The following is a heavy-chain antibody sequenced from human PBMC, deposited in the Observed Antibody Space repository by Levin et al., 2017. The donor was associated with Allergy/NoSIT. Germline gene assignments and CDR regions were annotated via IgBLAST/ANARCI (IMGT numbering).Heavy chain of an antibody. CDR3: ARIVRNCPDF. D-gene: IGHD1-26*01. V-gene: IGHV3-30-3*01. Sequence: GGSLRLSCAASGFSFSAYAFHWVRQAPGKGLEWVAVIAYDGNNKVYADSVQGRFTISRDDSNNTLSLQMTSLRTADTAVYYCARIVRNCPDFWGQGALVAVSS. CDR1: GFSFSAYA. CDR2: IAYDGNNK. J-gene: IGHJ4*02.